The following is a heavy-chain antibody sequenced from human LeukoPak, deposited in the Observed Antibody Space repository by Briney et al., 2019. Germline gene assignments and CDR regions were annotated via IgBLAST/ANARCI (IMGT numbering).Heavy chain of an antibody. CDR1: GFTFSSYS. V-gene: IGHV3-21*01. J-gene: IGHJ4*02. D-gene: IGHD7-27*01. Sequence: GGSLRLSCAASGFTFSSYSMNWVRQAPGKGLXWVSSISSSSSYXCYADSXKGRXTISRDSAKNSLYLQMNSLRAEDTAVYYCAQLTGDRRDYWGQGTLVTVSS. CDR3: AQLTGDRRDY. CDR2: ISSSSSYX.